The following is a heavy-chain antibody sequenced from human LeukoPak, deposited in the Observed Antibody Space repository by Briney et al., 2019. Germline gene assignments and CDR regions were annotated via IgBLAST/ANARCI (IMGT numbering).Heavy chain of an antibody. Sequence: GRSLRLSCAASGFTFSSYGMHWVRQAPGKGLEWVAVIWYDGSNKYYADFVKGRFTISRDNSKNTLYLQMSSLRAEDTAVYYCAREILGYSSGWVDYWGQGTLVTVSS. J-gene: IGHJ4*02. CDR3: AREILGYSSGWVDY. CDR2: IWYDGSNK. D-gene: IGHD6-19*01. CDR1: GFTFSSYG. V-gene: IGHV3-33*01.